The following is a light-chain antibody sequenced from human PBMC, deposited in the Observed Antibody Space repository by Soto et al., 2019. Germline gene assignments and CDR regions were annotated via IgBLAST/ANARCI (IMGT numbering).Light chain of an antibody. CDR2: LQS. Sequence: DIQMTQSPSTLSASVGDRVTITCRARQSIRNWLAWYQQKPGKAPKGLIYLQSRLKSEVQSRFSGSGSVTEFTLTINSLQPEDSATYYCQQYHNFPTFGPGTRVEIK. CDR3: QQYHNFPT. CDR1: QSIRNW. J-gene: IGKJ3*01. V-gene: IGKV1-5*03.